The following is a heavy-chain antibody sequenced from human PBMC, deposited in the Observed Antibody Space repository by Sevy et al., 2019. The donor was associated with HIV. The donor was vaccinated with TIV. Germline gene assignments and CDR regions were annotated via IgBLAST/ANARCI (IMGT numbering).Heavy chain of an antibody. V-gene: IGHV4-31*03. CDR2: IHYSGRT. CDR3: ARDHGYSKGWFPYYYYYGMDV. Sequence: SETLSLTCSVSGGSISSHSYYWTWIRQHPGKGLEWIGYIHYSGRTYYNPSLKSRVTISLDTSKNHFSLSLRSVTAADTAVYYCARDHGYSKGWFPYYYYYGMDVWGPGTTVTVSS. CDR1: GGSISSHSYY. D-gene: IGHD6-19*01. J-gene: IGHJ6*02.